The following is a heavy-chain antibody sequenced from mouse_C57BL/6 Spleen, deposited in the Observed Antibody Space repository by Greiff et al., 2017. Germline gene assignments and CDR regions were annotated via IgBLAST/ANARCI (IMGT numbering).Heavy chain of an antibody. CDR2: IRNKANNHAT. J-gene: IGHJ2*01. CDR1: GFTFSDAG. CDR3: TRRPGHYFDY. D-gene: IGHD3-2*02. V-gene: IGHV6-6*01. Sequence: EVKVVESGGGLVQPGGSMKLSCAASGFTFSDAGMDWVRQSPEKGLEWVAEIRNKANNHATYYAESVKGRFTISRDDSYSSVYLQMNSLRAEDTGIYYCTRRPGHYFDYWGQGTTLTVSS.